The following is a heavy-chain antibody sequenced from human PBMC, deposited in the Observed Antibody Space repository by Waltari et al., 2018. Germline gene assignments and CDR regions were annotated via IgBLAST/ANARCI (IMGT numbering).Heavy chain of an antibody. J-gene: IGHJ4*02. Sequence: QLQLQESGPGLVKPSETLSLTCTVSGGSLSSSSYYWGWIRQPPGKGLEWIGSMYYSGSTYYNPSLKSRVTISVDTSKNQFSLKLSSVTAADTAVYYCARDTVNTFDYWGQGTLVTVSS. V-gene: IGHV4-39*07. CDR2: MYYSGST. CDR3: ARDTVNTFDY. CDR1: GGSLSSSSYY. D-gene: IGHD4-17*01.